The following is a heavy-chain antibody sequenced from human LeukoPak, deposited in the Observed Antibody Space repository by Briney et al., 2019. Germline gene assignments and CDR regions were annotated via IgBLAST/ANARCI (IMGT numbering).Heavy chain of an antibody. V-gene: IGHV1-3*01. D-gene: IGHD3-10*01. CDR1: GYTFTSYA. Sequence: GASVKVSCKASGYTFTSYAMHWVRQAPGQRLEWMGWINAGNGNTKYSQKFQGRVTITRDTSASTAYMELSSLRSEDTAVYYCAREFRVAAYYGSGRYFDYWGQGTLVTVSS. CDR2: INAGNGNT. CDR3: AREFRVAAYYGSGRYFDY. J-gene: IGHJ4*02.